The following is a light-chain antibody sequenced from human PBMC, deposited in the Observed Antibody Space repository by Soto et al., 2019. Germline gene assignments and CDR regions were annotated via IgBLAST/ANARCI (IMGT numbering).Light chain of an antibody. CDR1: QRLSTY. Sequence: DIVLTQSPATLSLSPGERATLSCGASQRLSTYLAWYQQKPGQAPRLLIYDTSKRATGVPTRFSGSGSGTDFTFTISSLEPEDFALYDCQRRRTWTPGYTFGQGTKLEIK. CDR2: DTS. V-gene: IGKV3-11*01. CDR3: QRRRTWTPGYT. J-gene: IGKJ2*01.